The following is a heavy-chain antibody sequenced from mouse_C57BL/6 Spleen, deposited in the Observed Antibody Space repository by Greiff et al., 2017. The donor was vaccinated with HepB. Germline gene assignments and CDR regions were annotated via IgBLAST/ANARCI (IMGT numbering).Heavy chain of an antibody. CDR2: INPGSGGT. V-gene: IGHV1-54*01. J-gene: IGHJ2*01. Sequence: QVQLQQSGAELVRPGTSVKVSCKASGYAFTNYLIEWVKQRPGQGLEWIGVINPGSGGTIYNEKFKGKATLTADKSSSTAYMQLSSLTSEDSAVYFCARSTGTEGYWGQGTTLTVSS. CDR3: ARSTGTEGY. D-gene: IGHD4-1*02. CDR1: GYAFTNYL.